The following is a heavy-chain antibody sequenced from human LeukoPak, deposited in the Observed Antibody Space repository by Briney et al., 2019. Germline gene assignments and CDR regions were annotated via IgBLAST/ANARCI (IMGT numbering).Heavy chain of an antibody. CDR3: ARAPNGRYSYYRDGMDV. J-gene: IGHJ6*02. D-gene: IGHD5-18*01. Sequence: SVKVSCKDSGGTFSSYAISWVRQAPGQGLEWMGGIIPIFGTANYAQKFQGRVTITADESTSTAYMELSSLRSEDTAVYYCARAPNGRYSYYRDGMDVWGQGTTVTVSS. CDR2: IIPIFGTA. V-gene: IGHV1-69*13. CDR1: GGTFSSYA.